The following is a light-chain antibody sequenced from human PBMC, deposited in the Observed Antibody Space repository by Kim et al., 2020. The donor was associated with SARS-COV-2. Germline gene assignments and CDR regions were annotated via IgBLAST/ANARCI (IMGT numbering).Light chain of an antibody. J-gene: IGKJ2*01. Sequence: TINCKSSQSVLYSSNNKNYLAWYQQKPGQPPKLLIYWASTRESGVPDRFSGSGSGTDFTLTISSLQAEDVAVYYCQQYYSTLLYTFGQGTKLEIK. CDR2: WAS. CDR1: QSVLYSSNNKNY. CDR3: QQYYSTLLYT. V-gene: IGKV4-1*01.